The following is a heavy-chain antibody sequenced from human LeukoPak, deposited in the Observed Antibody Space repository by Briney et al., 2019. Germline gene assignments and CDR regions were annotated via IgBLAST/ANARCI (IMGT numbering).Heavy chain of an antibody. V-gene: IGHV4-4*02. Sequence: PSETLTLTCGVSGGSISSTNWWSWVRQPPGQGLEWIGEVSLTGESNYNPSLAGRVTMSLDGSRHQLSLTLTSVTAADTAIYYCSRVSGDFCPLAVWGQGTTVIV. CDR3: SRVSGDFCPLAV. CDR1: GGSISSTNW. CDR2: VSLTGES. J-gene: IGHJ6*02. D-gene: IGHD7-27*01.